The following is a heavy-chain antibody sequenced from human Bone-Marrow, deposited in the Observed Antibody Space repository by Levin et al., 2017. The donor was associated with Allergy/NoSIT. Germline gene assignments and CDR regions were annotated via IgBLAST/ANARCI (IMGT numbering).Heavy chain of an antibody. CDR2: IKQDGSEK. D-gene: IGHD5-18*01. J-gene: IGHJ6*02. CDR3: AREDSYGTTPSAYYYYGMDV. CDR1: GFTFSSYW. V-gene: IGHV3-7*01. Sequence: PGGSLRLSCAASGFTFSSYWMSWVRQAPGKGLEWVANIKQDGSEKYYVDSVKGRFTITRDNAKNSLYLQMNRLRAEDTAVYYCAREDSYGTTPSAYYYYGMDVWGQGTTVTVS.